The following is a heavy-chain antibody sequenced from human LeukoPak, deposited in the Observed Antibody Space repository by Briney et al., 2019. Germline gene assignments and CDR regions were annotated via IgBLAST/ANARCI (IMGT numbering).Heavy chain of an antibody. D-gene: IGHD3-9*01. Sequence: GGSLRLSCAASGFTFSIYGMNWVRQAPGKWLECLSVISISGSNIYYADSVKGRFTISRENAKNSLYLQMNSVRAEDTAVYYCASGYDILTGTQPYWGQGTLVTVSS. J-gene: IGHJ4*02. CDR2: ISISGSNI. V-gene: IGHV3-21*01. CDR3: ASGYDILTGTQPY. CDR1: GFTFSIYG.